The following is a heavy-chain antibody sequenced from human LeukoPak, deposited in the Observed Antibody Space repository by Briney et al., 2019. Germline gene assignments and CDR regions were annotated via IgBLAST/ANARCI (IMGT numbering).Heavy chain of an antibody. J-gene: IGHJ1*01. CDR3: ARPYYYDTSGDSGRGYLQY. CDR2: ISYDGSDK. D-gene: IGHD3-22*01. Sequence: GGSLRLSCAASGFSLSNYGMHWVRQAPGKGLEWVAAISYDGSDKSYPDSVRGRFTISRDNSKNTLYLQLNSLRAEDTAVYYCARPYYYDTSGDSGRGYLQYWGQGTLVTVSS. CDR1: GFSLSNYG. V-gene: IGHV3-30*03.